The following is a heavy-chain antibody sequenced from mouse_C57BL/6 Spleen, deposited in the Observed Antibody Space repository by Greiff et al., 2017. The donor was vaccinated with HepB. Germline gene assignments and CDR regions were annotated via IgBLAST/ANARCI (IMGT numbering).Heavy chain of an antibody. CDR1: GYAFTNYL. V-gene: IGHV1-54*01. CDR2: INPGSGGT. CDR3: ARGYGYYGYAMDY. Sequence: QVQLQQSGAELVRPGTSVKVSCKASGYAFTNYLIEWVKQRPGQGLEWIGVINPGSGGTNYNEKFKGKATLTADKSSSTAYMQLSSLTSEDSAVYFCARGYGYYGYAMDYWGQGTSVTVSS. J-gene: IGHJ4*01. D-gene: IGHD2-3*01.